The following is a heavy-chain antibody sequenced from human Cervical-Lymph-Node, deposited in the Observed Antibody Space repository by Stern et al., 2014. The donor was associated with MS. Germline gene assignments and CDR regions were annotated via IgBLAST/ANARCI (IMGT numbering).Heavy chain of an antibody. J-gene: IGHJ6*02. V-gene: IGHV1-18*01. CDR3: ARDGSYPLLGFAYYFYGMDV. CDR1: GYQFNTHG. D-gene: IGHD3-10*01. Sequence: VQLVQSGGEVKEPGASMKVSCKASGYQFNTHGIAWVRQAPGQGLEWMGWISTDKENTNYAQKFQGRVTMTTDKRTRTVYMELRNLRSDDTAVYYCARDGSYPLLGFAYYFYGMDVWGQGTTVTVSS. CDR2: ISTDKENT.